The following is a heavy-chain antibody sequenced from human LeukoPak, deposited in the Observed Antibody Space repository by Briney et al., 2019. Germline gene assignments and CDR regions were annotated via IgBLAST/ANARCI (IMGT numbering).Heavy chain of an antibody. J-gene: IGHJ4*02. V-gene: IGHV4-34*01. D-gene: IGHD1-26*01. Sequence: SETLSLTCAVYGGSFSGYYWSWIRQPPGKGLEWIGEINHSGSTNYNPSLKSRVTISVDTSKNQFPLKLSSVTAADTAVYYCARDGVGATLDYWGQGTLVTVSS. CDR3: ARDGVGATLDY. CDR2: INHSGST. CDR1: GGSFSGYY.